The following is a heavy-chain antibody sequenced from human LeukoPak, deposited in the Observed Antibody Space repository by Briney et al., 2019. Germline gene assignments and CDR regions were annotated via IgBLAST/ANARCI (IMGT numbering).Heavy chain of an antibody. D-gene: IGHD6-13*01. CDR1: GGSISSSSYY. CDR3: AREGAAAAVGYYMDV. J-gene: IGHJ6*03. CDR2: IYYSGST. V-gene: IGHV4-39*07. Sequence: PSETLSLTCTVSGGSISSSSYYWGWIRQPPGKGLEWIGSIYYSGSTYYNPSLKSRVTISVDTSKNQFSLKLSSVTAADTAVYYCAREGAAAAVGYYMDVWGKGTTVTVSS.